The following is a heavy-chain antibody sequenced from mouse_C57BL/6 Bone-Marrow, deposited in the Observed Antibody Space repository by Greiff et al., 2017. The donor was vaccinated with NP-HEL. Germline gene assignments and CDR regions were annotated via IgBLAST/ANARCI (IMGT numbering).Heavy chain of an antibody. CDR3: ARWLPWRAMDY. CDR2: IYPGGGYT. D-gene: IGHD1-2*01. V-gene: IGHV1-63*01. J-gene: IGHJ4*01. CDR1: GYTFTNYW. Sequence: VHLVESGAELVRPGTSVKMSCKASGYTFTNYWIGWVKQRPGHGLEWIGDIYPGGGYTNYNEKFKGKATLTADKSSSTAYMQFSSLTSEDSAISYCARWLPWRAMDYWGQGTSVTVSS.